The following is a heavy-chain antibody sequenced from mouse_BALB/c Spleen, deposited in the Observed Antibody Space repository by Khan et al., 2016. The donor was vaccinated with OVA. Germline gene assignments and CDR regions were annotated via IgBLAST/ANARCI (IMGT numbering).Heavy chain of an antibody. J-gene: IGHJ3*01. CDR3: ARSTYRYAFAY. CDR2: ILYSGST. D-gene: IGHD2-14*01. V-gene: IGHV3-8*02. Sequence: EVELVESGPSLVKPSQTLSLTCSVTGDSITSGYWCWIRKFPGNKLEYMGYILYSGSTYYNPSLKSRISITRHTSPNQYYLQLNSVTTEDTATYDCARSTYRYAFAYWGQGTLVTVSA. CDR1: GDSITSGY.